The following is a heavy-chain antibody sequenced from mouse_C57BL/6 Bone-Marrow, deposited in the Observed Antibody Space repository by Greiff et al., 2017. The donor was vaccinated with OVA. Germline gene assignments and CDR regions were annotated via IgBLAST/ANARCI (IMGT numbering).Heavy chain of an antibody. D-gene: IGHD1-1*01. V-gene: IGHV1-26*01. CDR3: ARALITTVVASRRDY. CDR1: GYTFTDYY. Sequence: EVQLQQSGPELVKPGASVKISCKASGYTFTDYYMNWVKQSHGKSLEWIGDINPNNGGTSYNQKFKGKATLTVDKSSSTAYMELRSLTSEDSAVYYCARALITTVVASRRDYWGQGTSVTVSS. J-gene: IGHJ4*01. CDR2: INPNNGGT.